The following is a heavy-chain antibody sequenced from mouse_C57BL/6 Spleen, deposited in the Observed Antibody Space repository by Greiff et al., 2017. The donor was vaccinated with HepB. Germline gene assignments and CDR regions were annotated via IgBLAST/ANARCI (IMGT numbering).Heavy chain of an antibody. J-gene: IGHJ1*03. CDR1: GYSFTGYY. Sequence: EVQLQQSGPELVKPGASVKISCKASGYSFTGYYMNWVKQSPEKSLEWIGEINPSTGGTTYNQKFKAKATLTVDKSSSTAYMQLKSLTSEDSAVYYCARGGGDGYGYFDVWGTGTTVTVSS. CDR3: ARGGGDGYGYFDV. CDR2: INPSTGGT. D-gene: IGHD2-3*01. V-gene: IGHV1-42*01.